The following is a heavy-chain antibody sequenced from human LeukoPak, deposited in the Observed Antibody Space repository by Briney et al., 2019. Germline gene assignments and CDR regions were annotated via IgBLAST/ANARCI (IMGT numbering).Heavy chain of an antibody. D-gene: IGHD2-8*01. CDR2: IYYSGST. Sequence: PSETLSLTCTVSGGSISSYYWSWIRQPPGKGLEWIGYIYYSGSTNYNPSLKSRVTISVGTSKNQFSLKLSSVTAADTAVYYCASLYEPDAFDIWGQGTMVIVSS. CDR1: GGSISSYY. V-gene: IGHV4-59*01. CDR3: ASLYEPDAFDI. J-gene: IGHJ3*02.